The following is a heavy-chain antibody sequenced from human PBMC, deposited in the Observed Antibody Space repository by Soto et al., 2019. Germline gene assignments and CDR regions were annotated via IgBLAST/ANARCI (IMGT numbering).Heavy chain of an antibody. J-gene: IGHJ5*02. CDR3: AREVAAAADANWFDP. CDR2: INPGGSST. Sequence: QVQLVQSGAEVKKPGASVKVSCKASGYTFTSYYMHWVRQAPGQGLEWMGIINPGGSSTSYAQKFQGRVTMTSDTSTSTVYMELSSLRSEDTAVYYCAREVAAAADANWFDPWGQGTLVTVSS. D-gene: IGHD6-13*01. V-gene: IGHV1-46*01. CDR1: GYTFTSYY.